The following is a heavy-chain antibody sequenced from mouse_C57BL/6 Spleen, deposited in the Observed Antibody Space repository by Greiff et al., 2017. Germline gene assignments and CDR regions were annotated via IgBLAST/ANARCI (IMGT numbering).Heavy chain of an antibody. J-gene: IGHJ2*01. CDR3: ARKGGYYFDY. CDR1: GYTFTDYY. D-gene: IGHD1-1*02. Sequence: VQLQQSGPVLVKPGASVKMSCKASGYTFTDYYMNWVKQSHGKSLEWIGVINPYNGGTSYNQKFKGKATLTVDKSSSTAYMELNSLTSEDSAVYYCARKGGYYFDYWGQGTTLTVSS. V-gene: IGHV1-19*01. CDR2: INPYNGGT.